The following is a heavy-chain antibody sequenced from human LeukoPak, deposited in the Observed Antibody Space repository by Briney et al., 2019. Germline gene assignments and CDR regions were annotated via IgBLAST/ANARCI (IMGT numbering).Heavy chain of an antibody. Sequence: GGSLRLSCGASGFAFSNNAMIWVRQAPGKGLEWVSVIYSGGSTYYADSVKGRITISRGNSKNTLYLQMNSLRAEDTAVYYCASLTLLDYWGQGTLVTVSS. J-gene: IGHJ4*02. V-gene: IGHV3-66*01. CDR2: IYSGGST. CDR3: ASLTLLDY. D-gene: IGHD3-16*01. CDR1: GFAFSNNA.